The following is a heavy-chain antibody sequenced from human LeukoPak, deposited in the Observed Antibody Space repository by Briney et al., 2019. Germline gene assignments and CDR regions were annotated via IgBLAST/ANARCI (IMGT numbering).Heavy chain of an antibody. V-gene: IGHV1-58*01. D-gene: IGHD3-9*01. J-gene: IGHJ4*02. Sequence: SVTVSCTASGFTFTISAVQWVRQARGQRREGRGWVVVGSGKRKYAKKFQERVTITRDMSTSTAYMELSSLRSEDTAVYYCAAASILTGYYYFDYWGQGTLATVSS. CDR3: AAASILTGYYYFDY. CDR1: GFTFTISA. CDR2: VVVGSGKR.